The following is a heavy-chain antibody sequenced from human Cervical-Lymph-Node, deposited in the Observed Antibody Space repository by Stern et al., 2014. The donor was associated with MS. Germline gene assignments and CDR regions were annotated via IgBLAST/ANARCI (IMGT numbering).Heavy chain of an antibody. CDR3: ARYQRHLGSGSFAFDI. CDR1: GGSFSSYA. V-gene: IGHV1-69*01. CDR2: IRPILGTG. J-gene: IGHJ3*02. Sequence: QVQLVESGAEVKKPASAVKVSCKASGGSFSSYAFNWVRQAPGQGFEWMGGIRPILGTGNYAQKFQGRVTITADESINTVYLEVSSLRTEDTAVYYWARYQRHLGSGSFAFDIWGQGTMVTVSS. D-gene: IGHD3-10*01.